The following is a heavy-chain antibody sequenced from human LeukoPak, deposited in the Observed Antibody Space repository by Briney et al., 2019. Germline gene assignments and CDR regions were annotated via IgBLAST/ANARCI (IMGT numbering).Heavy chain of an antibody. D-gene: IGHD3-10*01. CDR2: IYSVGST. V-gene: IGHV3-53*04. J-gene: IGHJ3*02. Sequence: GGSLRLSCAASGFTFSSYSMNWVRQAPGKGLEWVSVIYSVGSTYYADSVKGRFTISRHNSRNTLYLQMNSLRAEDTAVYYCSRISGSYWDDAVDIWGQGTMVTVSS. CDR1: GFTFSSYS. CDR3: SRISGSYWDDAVDI.